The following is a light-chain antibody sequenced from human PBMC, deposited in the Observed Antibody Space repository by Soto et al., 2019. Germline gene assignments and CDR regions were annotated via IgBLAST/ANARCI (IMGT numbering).Light chain of an antibody. CDR3: QQYNNWPS. V-gene: IGKV3-15*01. CDR1: QTVSRN. J-gene: IGKJ5*01. Sequence: EVVMTQSPATLSVSPGERATLSCRASQTVSRNLALYQQRPGQAPRLLIYDISNRATGVPARFSGSGSETELTLTIRSLQSEDFPVYFCQQYNNWPSFGQGTRLEIK. CDR2: DIS.